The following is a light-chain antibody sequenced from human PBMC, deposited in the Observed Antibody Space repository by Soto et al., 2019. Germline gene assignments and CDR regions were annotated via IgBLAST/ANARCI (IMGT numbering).Light chain of an antibody. CDR1: QSVTKNN. J-gene: IGKJ1*01. V-gene: IGKV3D-20*02. Sequence: EIVLTHSPGTLSLSPGEGAALSPSASQSVTKNNLNWYQQKPGQAPRLLSYGASIRATGIPDRFSGSGSGTEFTLTISSLQSEDFALYYCQQRSNWPRTFGQGTKVDI. CDR3: QQRSNWPRT. CDR2: GAS.